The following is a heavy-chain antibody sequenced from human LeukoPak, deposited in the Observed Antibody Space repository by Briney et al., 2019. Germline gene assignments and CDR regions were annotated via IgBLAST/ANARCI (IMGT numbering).Heavy chain of an antibody. V-gene: IGHV3-43*02. J-gene: IGHJ5*02. CDR2: ISGDGGST. CDR1: GLITDDYA. D-gene: IGHD3-10*01. CDR3: ARSLERDYHGANYYMNNWFDP. Sequence: GGSLRLSCAAPGLITDDYAIHWVCQAPGKGLEWVSLISGDGGSTFYADSVKGRFTISRDNSKNTLYLQMNSLRAEDTAVYYCARSLERDYHGANYYMNNWFDPWGQGTLVTVSS.